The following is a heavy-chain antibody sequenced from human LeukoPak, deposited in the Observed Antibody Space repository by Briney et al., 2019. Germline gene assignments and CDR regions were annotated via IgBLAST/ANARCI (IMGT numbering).Heavy chain of an antibody. CDR2: ISGSGGST. J-gene: IGHJ3*02. V-gene: IGHV3-23*01. CDR1: GFTFSSYS. CDR3: AKGGRHCLACDAFDI. Sequence: GGSLRLSCAASGFTFSSYSMNWVRQAPGKGLEWVSAISGSGGSTYYADSVKGRFTISRDNSKNTLYLQMNSLRAEDTAVYYCAKGGRHCLACDAFDIWGQGTMVTVSS. D-gene: IGHD5/OR15-5a*01.